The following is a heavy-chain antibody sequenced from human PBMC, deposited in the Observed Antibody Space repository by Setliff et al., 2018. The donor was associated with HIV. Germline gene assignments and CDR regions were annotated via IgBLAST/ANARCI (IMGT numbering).Heavy chain of an antibody. Sequence: PGGSLRLSCAASGFTFSSYSMNWVRQAPGKGLEWVSSISSSSSYIYYADSVKGRFTISRDNAKNSMDLQMNSLRAEDTAIHYCARKLRPGHGVDVWGQGTTVTVSS. J-gene: IGHJ6*02. CDR2: ISSSSSYI. CDR1: GFTFSSYS. V-gene: IGHV3-21*01. D-gene: IGHD3-10*01. CDR3: ARKLRPGHGVDV.